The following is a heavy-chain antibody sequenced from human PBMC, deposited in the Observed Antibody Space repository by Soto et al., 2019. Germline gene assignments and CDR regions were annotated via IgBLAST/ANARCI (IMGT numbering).Heavy chain of an antibody. CDR1: GGSFSGYY. Sequence: QVQLQQWGAGLLKPSETLSLTCAVYGGSFSGYYWSWIRQPPGKGLEWIGEINHSGSTNYNPSLKSRVTISVDTSKNQFSLKLSSVTAADTAVYYCASVKYSSLVSDWFDPWGQGTLVTVSS. CDR2: INHSGST. CDR3: ASVKYSSLVSDWFDP. V-gene: IGHV4-34*01. J-gene: IGHJ5*02. D-gene: IGHD6-6*01.